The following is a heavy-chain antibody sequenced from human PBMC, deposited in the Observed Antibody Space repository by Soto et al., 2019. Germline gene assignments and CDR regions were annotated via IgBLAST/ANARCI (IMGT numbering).Heavy chain of an antibody. CDR3: ARDPGYSSGWYYYYGMDV. CDR2: IYHSGST. V-gene: IGHV4-4*02. Sequence: SETLSLTCAVSGGSISSSNWWSWVRQPPGKGLEWIGEIYHSGSTNYNPSLKGRVTISVDKSKNQFSLKLSSVTAADTAVYYCARDPGYSSGWYYYYGMDVWGQGTTVTVSS. J-gene: IGHJ6*02. CDR1: GGSISSSNW. D-gene: IGHD6-19*01.